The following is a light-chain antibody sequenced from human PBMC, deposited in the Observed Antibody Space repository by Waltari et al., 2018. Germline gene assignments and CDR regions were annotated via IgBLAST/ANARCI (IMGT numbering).Light chain of an antibody. Sequence: DIQVTQSPSSLSASVGDKVSITCRASQNITRYLCWYQKRPGKAPNLLSYAASTLQSGVPSPVNGCGSWTDSTLTISLLEPEDFATYHCQQTHGIPWTFGQGNKVEIK. J-gene: IGKJ1*01. CDR1: QNITRY. CDR2: AAS. CDR3: QQTHGIPWT. V-gene: IGKV1-39*01.